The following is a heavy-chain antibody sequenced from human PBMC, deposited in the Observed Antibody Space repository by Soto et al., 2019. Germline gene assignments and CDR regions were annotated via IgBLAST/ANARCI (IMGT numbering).Heavy chain of an antibody. D-gene: IGHD3-10*01. J-gene: IGHJ4*02. CDR1: GFSVSRNY. V-gene: IGHV3-53*02. CDR3: ARVPGRL. CDR2: VYSGGAT. Sequence: QLVETGGGLIQPGTSLTLSCAASGFSVSRNYMTWVRQDPGKGLEWVSFVYSGGATFYADSVKGRSILSRDDSQNTRYLQMNNLRAEDTAVYYCARVPGRLWGRGTLVTVAS.